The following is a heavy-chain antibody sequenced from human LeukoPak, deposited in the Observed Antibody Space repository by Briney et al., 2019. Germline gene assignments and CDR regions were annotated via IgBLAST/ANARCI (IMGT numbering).Heavy chain of an antibody. J-gene: IGHJ4*02. Sequence: GGSLRLSCAASGFTFSSYAMSWVRQAPGKGLEWVSAISGSGGSTYYADSVKGRFTISRDNSKNTLYLQMNSLRAEDTAVYYCAKDRGRSWRQIGGDYWGQGTLVTVSS. CDR2: ISGSGGST. CDR3: AKDRGRSWRQIGGDY. D-gene: IGHD6-13*01. V-gene: IGHV3-23*01. CDR1: GFTFSSYA.